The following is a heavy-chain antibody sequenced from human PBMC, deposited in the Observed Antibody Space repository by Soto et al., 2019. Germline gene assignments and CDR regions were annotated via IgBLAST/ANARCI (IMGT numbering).Heavy chain of an antibody. D-gene: IGHD2-2*01. Sequence: SENLSLTCTLSGGSISRYYWSWIRQPAGKGLQWIGRIYTSGGTNYNPSLKSRVTMSVDTSKNQFSLKLSSVTAADTAVYYCARACSSTSCYDVFDSWGQGTLVTVS. J-gene: IGHJ4*02. CDR2: IYTSGGT. CDR3: ARACSSTSCYDVFDS. CDR1: GGSISRYY. V-gene: IGHV4-4*07.